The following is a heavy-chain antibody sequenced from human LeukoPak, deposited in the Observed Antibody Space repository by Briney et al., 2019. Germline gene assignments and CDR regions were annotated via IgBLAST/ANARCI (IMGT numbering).Heavy chain of an antibody. CDR2: ITSVGGTK. Sequence: GGSLRLSCAASGFTFSSYEMNWVRQAPGKGLEWISYITSVGGTKYYADSVRGRFTISRDNAKNSLYLQMNSLSAEDTAVYYCARDMVRIYGLDVWGQGTTVTVSS. V-gene: IGHV3-48*03. J-gene: IGHJ6*02. CDR3: ARDMVRIYGLDV. CDR1: GFTFSSYE. D-gene: IGHD3-10*01.